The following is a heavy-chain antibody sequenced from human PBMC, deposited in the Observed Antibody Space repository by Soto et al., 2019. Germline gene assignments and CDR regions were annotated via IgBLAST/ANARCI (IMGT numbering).Heavy chain of an antibody. J-gene: IGHJ4*02. V-gene: IGHV3-30*03. CDR2: ISYDGSNK. CDR3: APPPSIAVAGSFDY. CDR1: GFTFSSYG. Sequence: QVQLVESGGGVVQPGRSLRLSCAASGFTFSSYGMHWVRQAPSKGLEWVAVISYDGSNKYYADSVKGRFTISRDNSKNTLYLQMNSLRAEDTAVYYCAPPPSIAVAGSFDYWGQGTLVTVSS. D-gene: IGHD6-19*01.